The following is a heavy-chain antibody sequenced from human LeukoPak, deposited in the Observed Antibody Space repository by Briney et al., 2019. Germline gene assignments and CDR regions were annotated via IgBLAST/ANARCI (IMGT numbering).Heavy chain of an antibody. CDR3: AREGIDSSGWPYGMDV. J-gene: IGHJ6*02. CDR2: IYSGGST. CDR1: GFTVSSNY. Sequence: GGSLRLSCAASGFTVSSNYMSWVRQAPGKGLEWVSVIYSGGSTYYADSVKGRFTISRHNSKNTLYLQMNSLRAEDTAVYYCAREGIDSSGWPYGMDVWGQGTTVTVSS. V-gene: IGHV3-53*04. D-gene: IGHD6-19*01.